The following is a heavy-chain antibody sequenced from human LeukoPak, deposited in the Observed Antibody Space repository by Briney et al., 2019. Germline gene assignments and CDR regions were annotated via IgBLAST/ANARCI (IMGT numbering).Heavy chain of an antibody. V-gene: IGHV3-21*01. CDR2: ISSSGSYI. D-gene: IGHD6-19*01. CDR3: ASDPSSSGWAFYH. CDR1: GFTFSSKT. J-gene: IGHJ4*02. Sequence: PGGSLRLSCAGSGFTFSSKTMNWVRQAPGKGLEWVSSISSSGSYIFYADSVKGRFTISRDNAKKSLHLEMNSLRAEDTAVYYCASDPSSSGWAFYHCGQGTPVSVSS.